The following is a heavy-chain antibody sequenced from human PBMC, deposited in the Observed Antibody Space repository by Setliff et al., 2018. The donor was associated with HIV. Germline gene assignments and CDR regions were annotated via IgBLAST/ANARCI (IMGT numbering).Heavy chain of an antibody. CDR2: IGGSGDST. CDR3: ATGGMAAAGPGGGHGLDV. CDR1: GFIFSSYE. J-gene: IGHJ6*02. V-gene: IGHV3-23*01. D-gene: IGHD6-13*01. Sequence: PGGSLRLSCATSGFIFSSYEMNWVRQAPGKGLEWISFIGGSGDSTYYANSVKGRFTISRDSSKNTLSLQMSSLRAEDTALYYCATGGMAAAGPGGGHGLDVWGQGTTVTVSS.